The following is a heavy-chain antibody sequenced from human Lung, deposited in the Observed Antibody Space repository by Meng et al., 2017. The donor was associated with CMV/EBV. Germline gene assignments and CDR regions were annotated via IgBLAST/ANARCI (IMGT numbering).Heavy chain of an antibody. CDR3: ARDDRNYDFWSGYSNLGYFDY. Sequence: GGSLRLSCKASGGTFSSYAISWVRQAPGQGLEWMGGIIPILGIANYAQKFQGRVTITADKSTSTAYMELSSLRSEDTAVYYCARDDRNYDFWSGYSNLGYFDYWGQGTLVTVSS. D-gene: IGHD3-3*01. CDR1: GGTFSSYA. V-gene: IGHV1-69*10. J-gene: IGHJ4*02. CDR2: IIPILGIA.